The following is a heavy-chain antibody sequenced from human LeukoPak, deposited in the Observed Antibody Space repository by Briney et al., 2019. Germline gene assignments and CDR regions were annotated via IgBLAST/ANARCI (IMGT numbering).Heavy chain of an antibody. Sequence: SVKVSCKASGGTFSSYAISWVRQAPGQGLEWMGRIIPIFGTANYAQKFQGRVTITTNESTSTAYMELSSLRSEDTAVYYCARGPIGYCSGGSCYYYMDVWGKGTTVTVSS. CDR3: ARGPIGYCSGGSCYYYMDV. CDR1: GGTFSSYA. D-gene: IGHD2-15*01. V-gene: IGHV1-69*05. CDR2: IIPIFGTA. J-gene: IGHJ6*03.